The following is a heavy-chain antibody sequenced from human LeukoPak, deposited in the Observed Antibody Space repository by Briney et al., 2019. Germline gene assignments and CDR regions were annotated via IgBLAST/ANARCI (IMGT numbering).Heavy chain of an antibody. V-gene: IGHV1-46*01. Sequence: ASVKVSCXASGYTFTSYYMHWVRQAHGQGLEWMGIINPSGGSTSYAQKFQGRVTMTRDTSTSTVYMELSSLRSEDTAVYYCASEVDFATGTFDYWGQGTLVTVSS. CDR3: ASEVDFATGTFDY. J-gene: IGHJ4*02. CDR2: INPSGGST. D-gene: IGHD3/OR15-3a*01. CDR1: GYTFTSYY.